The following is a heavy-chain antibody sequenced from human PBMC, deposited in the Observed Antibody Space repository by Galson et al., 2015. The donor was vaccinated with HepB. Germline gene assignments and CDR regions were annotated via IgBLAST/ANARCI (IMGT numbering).Heavy chain of an antibody. CDR3: AKGLGRLRDYEGFFDN. V-gene: IGHV3-30*18. Sequence: SLRLSCAASGFTFSSYGMHWVRQAPGKGLEWVAMISYDGIIKYYADSVKGRFTISRDDSKNTLYLQMNSLRTEDTAVYYCAKGLGRLRDYEGFFDNWGQGTLVTVSS. D-gene: IGHD4-17*01. CDR2: ISYDGIIK. CDR1: GFTFSSYG. J-gene: IGHJ4*02.